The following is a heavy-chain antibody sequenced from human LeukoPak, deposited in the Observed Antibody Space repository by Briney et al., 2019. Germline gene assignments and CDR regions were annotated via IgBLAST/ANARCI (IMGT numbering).Heavy chain of an antibody. J-gene: IGHJ4*02. CDR1: GYTFTSYY. CDR3: ATPTTGTQAYFDY. D-gene: IGHD1-1*01. CDR2: INPSGGST. V-gene: IGHV1-46*01. Sequence: GASVKVSCKASGYTFTSYYMHWVRQAPGQGLEWMGIINPSGGSTSYAQKFQGRVTMTEDTSTDTAYMELSSLRSEDTAVYYCATPTTGTQAYFDYWGQGTLVTVSS.